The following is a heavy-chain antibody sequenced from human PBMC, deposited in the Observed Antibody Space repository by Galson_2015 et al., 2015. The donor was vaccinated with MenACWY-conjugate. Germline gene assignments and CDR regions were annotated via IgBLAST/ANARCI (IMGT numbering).Heavy chain of an antibody. V-gene: IGHV3-53*04. CDR3: ARREDYDSLTIDDTRASDS. CDR2: IYSGGST. CDR1: GFTVSDNY. D-gene: IGHD3-9*01. Sequence: SLRLSCAASGFTVSDNYMTWVRQAPGKGLEWVSVIYSGGSTYYADSVKGRCTISRHNTQNTLYLQMNSLRADDTAVYYCARREDYDSLTIDDTRASDSWGQGTLVTVSP. J-gene: IGHJ4*02.